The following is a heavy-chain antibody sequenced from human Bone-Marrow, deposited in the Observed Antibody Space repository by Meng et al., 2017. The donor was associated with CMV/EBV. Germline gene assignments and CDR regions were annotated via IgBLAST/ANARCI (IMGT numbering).Heavy chain of an antibody. V-gene: IGHV4-39*01. J-gene: IGHJ6*02. CDR2: IYYSGST. CDR3: ARHIGGLGHYYGMDV. CDR1: GGSISSSSYY. D-gene: IGHD3-16*01. Sequence: SETLSLTCTVSGGSISSSSYYWGWIRQPPGKGLEWIGSIYYSGSTYYNPSLKSRVTISVDTSKNQFSLKLSSVTAADTAVYYCARHIGGLGHYYGMDVWGQGTTVTVSS.